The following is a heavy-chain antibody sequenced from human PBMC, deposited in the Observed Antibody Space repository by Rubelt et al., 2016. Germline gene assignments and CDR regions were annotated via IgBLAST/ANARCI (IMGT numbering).Heavy chain of an antibody. CDR3: ARHGQVQSGDAFDI. CDR1: GYSFTNFW. CDR2: IDPSDSYT. J-gene: IGHJ3*02. D-gene: IGHD1-26*01. Sequence: EVQLVQSGAEVKKPGESLRISCKGSGYSFTNFWIGWVRQMPGKGLEWMGRIDPSDSYTNYNPAFEGHVTVSVDRSTSTAYLQGSSLKAADTAMYYCARHGQVQSGDAFDIWGQGTMVTVSS. V-gene: IGHV5-10-1*03.